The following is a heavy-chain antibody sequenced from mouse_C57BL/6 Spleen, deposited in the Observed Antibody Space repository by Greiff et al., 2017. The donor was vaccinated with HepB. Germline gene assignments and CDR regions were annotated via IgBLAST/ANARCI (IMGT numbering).Heavy chain of an antibody. CDR1: GYTFTTYP. CDR2: FHPYNDDT. J-gene: IGHJ4*01. V-gene: IGHV1-47*01. Sequence: VKLQESGAELVKPGASVKMSCKASGYTFTTYPIEWMKQNHGKSLEWIGNFHPYNDDTKYNEKFKGKATLTVEKSSSTVYLELSRLTSDDSAVYYCSLTAQATDYAMDYWGQGTSVPVSS. D-gene: IGHD3-2*02. CDR3: SLTAQATDYAMDY.